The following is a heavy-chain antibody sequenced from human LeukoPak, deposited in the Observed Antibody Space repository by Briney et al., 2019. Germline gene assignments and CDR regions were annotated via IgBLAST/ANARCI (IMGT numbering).Heavy chain of an antibody. D-gene: IGHD6-19*01. CDR2: ISYDGSNK. Sequence: GGSLRPSCAASGFTFSSYGMHWVRQAPGKGLEWVAVISYDGSNKYYADSVKGRFTISRDNSKNTLYLQMNSLRAEDTAVYYCAKDLAVAGKGPTDFDYWGQGTLVTVSS. CDR1: GFTFSSYG. J-gene: IGHJ4*02. V-gene: IGHV3-30*18. CDR3: AKDLAVAGKGPTDFDY.